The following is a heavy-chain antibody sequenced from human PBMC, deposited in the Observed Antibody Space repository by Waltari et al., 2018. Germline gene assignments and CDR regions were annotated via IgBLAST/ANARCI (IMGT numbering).Heavy chain of an antibody. CDR1: GGTFRCYA. D-gene: IGHD3-3*01. Sequence: QVQLVQSGAEVKKPGSSVKVSCKASGGTFRCYAISWVRQAPGQGLEWMGRIIPIFGTANYAQKFQGRVTITADKSTSTAYMELSSLRSEDTAVYYCARDSVTIFGVDHFDYWGQGTLVTVSS. V-gene: IGHV1-69*13. CDR2: IIPIFGTA. CDR3: ARDSVTIFGVDHFDY. J-gene: IGHJ4*02.